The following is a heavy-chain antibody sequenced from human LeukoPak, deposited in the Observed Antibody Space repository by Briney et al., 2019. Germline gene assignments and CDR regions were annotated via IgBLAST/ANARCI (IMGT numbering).Heavy chain of an antibody. Sequence: EWLGRTYYRSKWYNDYAVSVKSRITINPDTSKNQFSLQLNSVTPEDTAVYYCARELGAFDIWGQGTMVTVSS. D-gene: IGHD3-16*01. J-gene: IGHJ3*02. CDR2: TYYRSKWYN. V-gene: IGHV6-1*01. CDR3: ARELGAFDI.